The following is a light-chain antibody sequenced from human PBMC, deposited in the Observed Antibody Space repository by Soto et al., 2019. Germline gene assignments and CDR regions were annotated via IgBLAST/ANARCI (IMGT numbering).Light chain of an antibody. J-gene: IGLJ2*01. V-gene: IGLV1-40*01. CDR2: ADN. CDR3: QSYDTSLSGVI. Sequence: QSVLTQTPSVSGAPGQKITMSYTGSSSNIGAGYDVHWYQQLPGAAPRLLIYADNNRPSGVPDRFSASNSGTSASLAITGLQGEDEAVYYCQSYDTSLSGVIFGAGTKVTVL. CDR1: SSNIGAGYD.